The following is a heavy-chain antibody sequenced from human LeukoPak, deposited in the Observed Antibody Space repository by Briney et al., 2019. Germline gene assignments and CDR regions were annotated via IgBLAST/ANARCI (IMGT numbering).Heavy chain of an antibody. V-gene: IGHV4-4*07. CDR2: IYTSGST. CDR1: GGSISSYY. CDR3: ARSTVTPNYYYMDV. Sequence: SETLSLTCTVSGGSISSYYCTWIRQPAAKGLEWIGRIYTSGSTNSNPSLKSRVPMSVDTSKNQFSLKLSSVTAADKAVYYCARSTVTPNYYYMDVWGKGTTVSVSS. D-gene: IGHD4-17*01. J-gene: IGHJ6*03.